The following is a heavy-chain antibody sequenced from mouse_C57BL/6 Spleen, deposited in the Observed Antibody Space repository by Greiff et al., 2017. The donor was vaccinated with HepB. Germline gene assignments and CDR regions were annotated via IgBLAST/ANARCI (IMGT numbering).Heavy chain of an antibody. Sequence: EVQLQQSGPELVKPGASVKIPCKASGYTFTDYNMDWVKQSHGKSLEWIGDINPNNGGTIYNQKFKGKATLTVDKSSSTAYMELRSLTSEDTAVYYCARALNYYGSSYDYFDYWGQGTTLTVSS. V-gene: IGHV1-18*01. CDR1: GYTFTDYN. CDR2: INPNNGGT. D-gene: IGHD1-1*01. CDR3: ARALNYYGSSYDYFDY. J-gene: IGHJ2*01.